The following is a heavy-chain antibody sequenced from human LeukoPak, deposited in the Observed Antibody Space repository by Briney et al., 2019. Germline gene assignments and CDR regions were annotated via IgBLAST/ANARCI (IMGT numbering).Heavy chain of an antibody. CDR3: ARAGDGGSGSYYNENWFDP. J-gene: IGHJ5*02. V-gene: IGHV1-18*01. CDR1: GYTFTSYG. CDR2: ISAYNGNT. Sequence: ASVKVSCKASGYTFTSYGISWVRQAPGQGLEWMGWISAYNGNTNYAQKLQGRVTMTTDTSTSTAYMELSSLRSEDTAVYYCARAGDGGSGSYYNENWFDPWGQGTLVTVSS. D-gene: IGHD3-10*01.